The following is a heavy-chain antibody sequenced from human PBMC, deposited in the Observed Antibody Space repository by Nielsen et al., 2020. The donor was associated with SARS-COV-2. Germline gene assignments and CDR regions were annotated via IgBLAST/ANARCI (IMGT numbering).Heavy chain of an antibody. CDR1: GGSISSGGYY. CDR3: AKGPHYDFWSGYPYYYYGMDV. J-gene: IGHJ6*02. D-gene: IGHD3-3*01. V-gene: IGHV4-61*02. CDR2: IYTSGST. Sequence: SETLSLTCTVSGGSISSGGYYWSWIRQPAGKGLEWIGRIYTSGSTNYNPSLKSRVTISVDTSKNQFSLKLSSVTAADTAVYYCAKGPHYDFWSGYPYYYYGMDVWGQGTTVTVSS.